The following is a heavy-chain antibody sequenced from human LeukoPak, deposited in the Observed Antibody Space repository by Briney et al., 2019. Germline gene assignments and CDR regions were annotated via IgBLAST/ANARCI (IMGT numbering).Heavy chain of an antibody. CDR1: GGSISSYY. Sequence: SETLSLTCTVSGGSISSYYWGWIRQPPGKGLEWIGSIYYSGSTYYNPSLKSRVTISVDTSKNQFSLKLSSVTAADTAVYYCASLAYCGGDCYSSWGQGTLVTVSS. D-gene: IGHD2-21*02. J-gene: IGHJ4*02. CDR2: IYYSGST. CDR3: ASLAYCGGDCYSS. V-gene: IGHV4-39*01.